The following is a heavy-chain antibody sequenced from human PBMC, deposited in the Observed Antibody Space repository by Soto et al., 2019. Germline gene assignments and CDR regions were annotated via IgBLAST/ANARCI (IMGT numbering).Heavy chain of an antibody. V-gene: IGHV5-51*01. CDR2: IYPGDSDT. J-gene: IGHJ6*02. CDR3: ARQAAAGKYYYAMDV. D-gene: IGHD6-13*01. Sequence: PGESLKISCKGSGYSFTSYWIGWVRQMPGKGLEWMGIIYPGDSDTRYSPPFQGQVTISADKSINTTYLQWSSLKASDTAIYYCARQAAAGKYYYAMDVWGQGTTVTVSS. CDR1: GYSFTSYW.